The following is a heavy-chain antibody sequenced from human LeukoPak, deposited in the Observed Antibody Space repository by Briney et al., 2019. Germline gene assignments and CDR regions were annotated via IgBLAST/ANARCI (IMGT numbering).Heavy chain of an antibody. J-gene: IGHJ4*02. V-gene: IGHV4-34*01. Sequence: SETLSLTCAVYGESFSGYYWSWIRQPPGKGLEWIGEINHSGSTNYNPSLKSRVTISVDTSKNQFSLKLSSVTAADTAVYYCARGGLRGYSGYDYDSWGQGTLVTVSS. CDR1: GESFSGYY. CDR3: ARGGLRGYSGYDYDS. CDR2: INHSGST. D-gene: IGHD5-12*01.